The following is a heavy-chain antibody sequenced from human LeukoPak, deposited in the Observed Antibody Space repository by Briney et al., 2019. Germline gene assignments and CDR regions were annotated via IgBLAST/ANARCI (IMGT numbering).Heavy chain of an antibody. V-gene: IGHV1-18*01. Sequence: ASVKVSCKASGYTFTSYGISWVRQAPGQGLEWMGWISAYNGNTNYAQKLQGRVTITADESTSTAYMELSSLRSEDTAVYYCARGNDGSGSPSYYFYYMDVWGKGTTVTISS. CDR2: ISAYNGNT. CDR1: GYTFTSYG. D-gene: IGHD3-10*01. CDR3: ARGNDGSGSPSYYFYYMDV. J-gene: IGHJ6*03.